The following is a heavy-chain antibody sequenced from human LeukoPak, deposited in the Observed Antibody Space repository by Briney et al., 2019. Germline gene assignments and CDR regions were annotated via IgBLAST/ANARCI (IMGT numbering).Heavy chain of an antibody. D-gene: IGHD3-22*01. J-gene: IGHJ3*02. CDR3: ARGDYSSGSYHAFDI. CDR1: GGTFSSYA. V-gene: IGHV1-69*04. CDR2: IIPILGIA. Sequence: SVKVSCKASGGTFSSYAISWVRQAPGQGLEWMGRIIPILGIANYAQKFQGRVTITADKSTSTAYMELSSLRSEDTAVYYCARGDYSSGSYHAFDIWGQGTMVTVSS.